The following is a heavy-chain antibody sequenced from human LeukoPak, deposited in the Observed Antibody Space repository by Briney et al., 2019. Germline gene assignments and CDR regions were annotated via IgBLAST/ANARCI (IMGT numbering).Heavy chain of an antibody. V-gene: IGHV4-59*01. J-gene: IGHJ3*02. CDR2: IYYSGST. CDR1: GGSISNYY. D-gene: IGHD6-13*01. Sequence: SETLSLTCTVSGGSISNYYWSWIRQPPGKGLEWIGYIYYSGSTNYNPSLKSRATISVDTSKNQFSLKLSSVTAADTALYYCARDLKQQLVLGAFDIWGQGTMVTVSS. CDR3: ARDLKQQLVLGAFDI.